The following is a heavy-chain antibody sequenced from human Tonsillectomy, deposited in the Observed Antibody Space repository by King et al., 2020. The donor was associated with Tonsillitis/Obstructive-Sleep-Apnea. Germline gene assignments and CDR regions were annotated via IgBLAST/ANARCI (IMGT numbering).Heavy chain of an antibody. CDR1: GFTFSSYG. CDR2: IWYDGSNK. V-gene: IGHV3-33*06. J-gene: IGHJ5*02. Sequence: VKLVESGGGVVQPGRSLRLSCAASGFTFSSYGMHWVRQAPGKGLEWVAVIWYDGSNKYYADSVKGRFTISRDNSKNTLYLQMNSLRAEDTAVYYCAEDYDFWSGISPWGQGTLVTVSS. D-gene: IGHD3-3*01. CDR3: AEDYDFWSGISP.